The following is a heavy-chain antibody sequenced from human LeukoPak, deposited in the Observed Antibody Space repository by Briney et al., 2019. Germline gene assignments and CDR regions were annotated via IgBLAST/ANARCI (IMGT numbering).Heavy chain of an antibody. CDR1: GYSFTNYW. J-gene: IGHJ4*02. V-gene: IGHV5-51*01. CDR3: ARLGLEVYESSRYYYFGL. CDR2: IYPGDSDT. D-gene: IGHD3-22*01. Sequence: GESLKLSCKGSGYSFTNYWIGWGRQMPGKGLEWVGTIYPGDSDTRYRPSFQGQVTISADKSISTAYLQWGGLKASDTAMYFLARLGLEVYESSRYYYFGLWGQGDLVTVSS.